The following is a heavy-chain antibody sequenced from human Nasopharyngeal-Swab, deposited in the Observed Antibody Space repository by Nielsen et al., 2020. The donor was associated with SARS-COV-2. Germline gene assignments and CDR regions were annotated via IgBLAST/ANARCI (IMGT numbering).Heavy chain of an antibody. CDR3: ARLAKNWFDP. V-gene: IGHV4-59*01. CDR2: IYYSGST. Sequence: SETLSLTCTVSGGSISSYYLSWIRQPTGKGLEWIGYIYYSGSTNHNPSLKSRVTISVATSKTQLSLKLSSVTAADTAGYYCARLAKNWFDPWGQGTLVTVSS. CDR1: GGSISSYY. J-gene: IGHJ5*02.